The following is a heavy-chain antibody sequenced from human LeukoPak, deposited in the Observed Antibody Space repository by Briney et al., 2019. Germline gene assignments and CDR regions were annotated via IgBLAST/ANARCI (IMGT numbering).Heavy chain of an antibody. J-gene: IGHJ1*01. CDR3: ARQYYYDSSDYYDAYFQH. Sequence: ESGGSLRLSCAASGFTFSSYEMNWVRQAPGKGLEWVSYISSSGSTIYYADSVRGRFTISRDNAKNSLYLQMNSLRAEDTAVYYCARQYYYDSSDYYDAYFQHWGQGTLVTVSS. CDR2: ISSSGSTI. CDR1: GFTFSSYE. D-gene: IGHD3-22*01. V-gene: IGHV3-48*03.